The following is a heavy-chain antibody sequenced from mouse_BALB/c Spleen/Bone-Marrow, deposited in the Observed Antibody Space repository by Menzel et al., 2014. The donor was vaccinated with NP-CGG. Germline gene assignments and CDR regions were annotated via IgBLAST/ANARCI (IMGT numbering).Heavy chain of an antibody. CDR3: ARREGNPSYAMDY. CDR2: ISYDGSN. D-gene: IGHD2-1*01. J-gene: IGHJ4*01. V-gene: IGHV3-6*02. Sequence: ESGPGLVKPSQSLSLTCSVTGYSITSGYYWNWIRQFPGNKLEWMGYISYDGSNNYNPSLKNRISITRDTSKNQFFLKLNSVTTEDTATYYCARREGNPSYAMDYWGQGTSVTVSS. CDR1: GYSITSGYY.